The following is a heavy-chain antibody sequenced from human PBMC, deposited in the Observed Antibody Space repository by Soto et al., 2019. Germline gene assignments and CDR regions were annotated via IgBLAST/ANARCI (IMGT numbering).Heavy chain of an antibody. V-gene: IGHV4-39*01. J-gene: IGHJ5*02. CDR1: GGSISSSNHY. Sequence: QLHLQESGPRLVKPSETLSLTCTVSGGSISSSNHYWGWIRQPPGKGLEWLGGIYYSGNTYYKPSLKSRVSLSADTSRNQFSLPLTSGTAADTAGYYCARQVFGVYWGAHWFDLWGQGTVVAVSS. D-gene: IGHD4-17*01. CDR2: IYYSGNT. CDR3: ARQVFGVYWGAHWFDL.